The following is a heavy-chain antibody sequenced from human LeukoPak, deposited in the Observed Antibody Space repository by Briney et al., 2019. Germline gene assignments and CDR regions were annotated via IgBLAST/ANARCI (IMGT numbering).Heavy chain of an antibody. V-gene: IGHV3-53*01. CDR1: GFTVSSNY. CDR2: IYSGGST. CDR3: AVLGRAGSSWYSYVDY. Sequence: QSGGSLRLSCAASGFTVSSNYMSWVRQAPGKGLEWVSVIYSGGSTYYADSVKGRFTISRDNSKNTLYLQMNSLRAEDTAVYYCAVLGRAGSSWYSYVDYWGQGTLVTVSS. D-gene: IGHD6-13*01. J-gene: IGHJ4*02.